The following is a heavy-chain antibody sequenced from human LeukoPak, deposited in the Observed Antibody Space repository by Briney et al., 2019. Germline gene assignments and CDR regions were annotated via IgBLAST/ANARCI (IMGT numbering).Heavy chain of an antibody. D-gene: IGHD3-22*01. Sequence: GASVKVSCKASGYTFTDYDLNWVRQAPGQGLEWMGWMNPNSGNSGFAQKFQGRVIMTRNTSIATAYMEMTNLRFDDTAVYYCVDPDRWGQGTLVTVSS. CDR3: VDPDR. V-gene: IGHV1-8*02. CDR2: MNPNSGNS. J-gene: IGHJ1*01. CDR1: GYTFTDYD.